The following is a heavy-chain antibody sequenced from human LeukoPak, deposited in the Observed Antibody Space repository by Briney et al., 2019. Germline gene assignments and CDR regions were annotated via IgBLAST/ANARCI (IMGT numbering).Heavy chain of an antibody. CDR1: GGSIRSSSYY. CDR3: ARHAPPKWLSSMAFDY. J-gene: IGHJ4*02. CDR2: IYYSGST. Sequence: PSETLSLTCTVSGGSIRSSSYYWGWIRQPPGKGLEWIGSIYYSGSTYYNPSLKSRVTISVDTSKNQFSLKLSSVTAADTAVYYCARHAPPKWLSSMAFDYWGQGTLVTVSS. D-gene: IGHD3-22*01. V-gene: IGHV4-39*01.